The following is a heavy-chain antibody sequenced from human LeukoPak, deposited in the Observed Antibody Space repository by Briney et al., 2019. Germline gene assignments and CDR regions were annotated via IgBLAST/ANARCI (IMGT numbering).Heavy chain of an antibody. CDR2: IYYSGNT. CDR3: ARARKFSSSSGRAYYFDY. Sequence: PSETLSLTCTVSGGSISSYFWIWIRQPPGKGLEWIGYIYYSGNTNSNPSLKSRATISLDTSKNQFSLRLNSVTAADTAVYYCARARKFSSSSGRAYYFDYWGQGTLVTVSS. D-gene: IGHD6-6*01. CDR1: GGSISSYF. J-gene: IGHJ4*02. V-gene: IGHV4-59*01.